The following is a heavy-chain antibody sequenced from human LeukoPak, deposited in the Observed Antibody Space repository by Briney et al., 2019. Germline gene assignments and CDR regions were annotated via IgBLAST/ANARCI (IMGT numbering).Heavy chain of an antibody. D-gene: IGHD4-23*01. CDR3: AREADYGGSPGY. CDR2: IIPIFGTA. V-gene: IGHV1-69*05. Sequence: ASVKVSCKASGGTFSSYAISWVRQAPGQGLEWMGGIIPIFGTANYAQKFQGRVTITTDESTSTAYMELSSLRSEDTAVYYCAREADYGGSPGYWGQGTLVTVTS. CDR1: GGTFSSYA. J-gene: IGHJ4*02.